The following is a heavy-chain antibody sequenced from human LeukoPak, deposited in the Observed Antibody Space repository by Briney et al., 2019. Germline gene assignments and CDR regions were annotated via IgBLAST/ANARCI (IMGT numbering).Heavy chain of an antibody. CDR1: GGTFSSYA. J-gene: IGHJ6*03. CDR2: IIPIFGTA. V-gene: IGHV1-69*05. Sequence: SVKVSCKASGGTFSSYAISWVRQAPGQGLEWMGGIIPIFGTANYAQKFQGRVTITTDESTSTAYMELSSLRSEDTAVYYCARVKGGYCSSTSCSNYYYYYMDVWGKGTTVTVSS. D-gene: IGHD2-2*01. CDR3: ARVKGGYCSSTSCSNYYYYYMDV.